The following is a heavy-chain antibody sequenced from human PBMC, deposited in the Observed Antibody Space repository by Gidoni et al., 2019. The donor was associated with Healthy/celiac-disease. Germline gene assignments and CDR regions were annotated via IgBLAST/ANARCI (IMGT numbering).Heavy chain of an antibody. Sequence: QVQLQQWGAGLLKPSETLSLTCAVYGGSFSGYYWSWIRQPPGKGLEWIGEINHSGSTNYNPSLKSRVTISVDTSKNQFSLKLSSVTAADTAVYYCARGRRLGLGYWGQGTLVTVSS. CDR1: GGSFSGYY. CDR2: INHSGST. D-gene: IGHD3-16*01. J-gene: IGHJ4*02. V-gene: IGHV4-34*01. CDR3: ARGRRLGLGY.